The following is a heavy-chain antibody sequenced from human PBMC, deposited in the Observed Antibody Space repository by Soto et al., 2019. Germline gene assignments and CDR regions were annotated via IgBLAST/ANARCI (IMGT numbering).Heavy chain of an antibody. D-gene: IGHD3-3*01. CDR2: ISSSGSTI. Sequence: QVQLVESGGGLVKPGGSLRLSCAASGFTFSDYYMSWIRQAPGKGLEWVSYISSSGSTIYYADSVKGRFTISRDNAKNSLYLQMNSLRAEDTAVYYCARARSDPDLPRRVYYYYGMDVWGQGTTVTVSS. CDR1: GFTFSDYY. CDR3: ARARSDPDLPRRVYYYYGMDV. J-gene: IGHJ6*02. V-gene: IGHV3-11*01.